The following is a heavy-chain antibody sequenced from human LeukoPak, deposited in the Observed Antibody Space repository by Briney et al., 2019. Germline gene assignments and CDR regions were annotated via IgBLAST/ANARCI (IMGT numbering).Heavy chain of an antibody. J-gene: IGHJ4*02. CDR1: GGSISSSSYY. Sequence: SSETLSLTCTVSGGSISSSSYYWGWIRQPPGKGQEWIGSIYYSGSTYYNPSLKSRVTISVDTSKNQFSLKLSSVTAADTAVYYCARWYNGRPDYWGQGTLVTVSS. CDR2: IYYSGST. V-gene: IGHV4-39*01. CDR3: ARWYNGRPDY. D-gene: IGHD1-26*01.